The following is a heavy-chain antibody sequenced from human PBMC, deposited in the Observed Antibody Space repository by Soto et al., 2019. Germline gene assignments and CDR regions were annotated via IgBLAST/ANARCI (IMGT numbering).Heavy chain of an antibody. CDR3: ATPDGDFLPGYDY. D-gene: IGHD4-17*01. V-gene: IGHV1-2*04. CDR1: GYTFTGYY. CDR2: INPNSGGT. J-gene: IGHJ4*02. Sequence: ASVKVSCKASGYTFTGYYMHWVRQAPGQGLEWMGWINPNSGGTNYAQKFQGWVTMTRDTSISTAYMELSSLRSEDTAIYYCATPDGDFLPGYDYWGQGTLVTVSS.